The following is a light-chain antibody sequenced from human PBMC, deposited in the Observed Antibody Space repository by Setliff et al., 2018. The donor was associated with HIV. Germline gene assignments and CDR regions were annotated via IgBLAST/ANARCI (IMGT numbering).Light chain of an antibody. Sequence: QSVLAQPPSASGTPGQRVSISCSGSSSNIGSNFVYWYKQLPGTAPKLLIYKNNQRPSGVPDRFSGSKSGTSASLAISGLRSGDEADYYCAAWDDSLSGPLYVFGTGTKVTVL. V-gene: IGLV1-47*01. CDR3: AAWDDSLSGPLYV. CDR2: KNN. CDR1: SSNIGSNF. J-gene: IGLJ1*01.